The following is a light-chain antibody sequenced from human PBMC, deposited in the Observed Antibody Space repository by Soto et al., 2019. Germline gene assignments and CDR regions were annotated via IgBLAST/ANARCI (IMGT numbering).Light chain of an antibody. CDR2: YNN. J-gene: IGLJ1*01. Sequence: QSVLTQPPSASETPGQTVSISCSGSNSNIASNTVNWYQHLPGMAPKLLIYYNNQRPSGVPDRFSGSKSGTSASLAISGLQSEDESDYYCAAWDDTLKRYVFGTGTKVTVL. CDR1: NSNIASNT. CDR3: AAWDDTLKRYV. V-gene: IGLV1-44*01.